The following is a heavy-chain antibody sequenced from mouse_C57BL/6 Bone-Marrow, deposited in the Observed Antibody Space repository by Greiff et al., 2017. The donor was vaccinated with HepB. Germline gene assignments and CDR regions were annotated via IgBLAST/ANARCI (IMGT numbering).Heavy chain of an antibody. Sequence: QVQLQQPGAELVKPGASVKLSCKASGYTFTSYWMHWVKQRPGQGLEWIGMIHPNSGSTNYNEKFKSKATLTVDKSSSTAYMQLSSLTSEDSAVYYCARGCYGSSYWYFDVWGTGTTVTVSS. V-gene: IGHV1-64*01. CDR2: IHPNSGST. CDR1: GYTFTSYW. D-gene: IGHD1-1*01. CDR3: ARGCYGSSYWYFDV. J-gene: IGHJ1*03.